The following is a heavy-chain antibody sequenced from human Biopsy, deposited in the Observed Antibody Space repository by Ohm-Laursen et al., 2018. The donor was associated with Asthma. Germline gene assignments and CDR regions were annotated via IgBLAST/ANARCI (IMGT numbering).Heavy chain of an antibody. D-gene: IGHD4-17*01. Sequence: SLRLSCAASGFSFNSYGMHWVRQAPGRGLEWVAVMSFDGRQTYYADSVKGRFTISRDNSKNTLYLQMNSLRAEDTAVYYCARKARHGDYDFDYWGQGTLVTVSS. V-gene: IGHV3-30*03. CDR1: GFSFNSYG. CDR3: ARKARHGDYDFDY. J-gene: IGHJ4*02. CDR2: MSFDGRQT.